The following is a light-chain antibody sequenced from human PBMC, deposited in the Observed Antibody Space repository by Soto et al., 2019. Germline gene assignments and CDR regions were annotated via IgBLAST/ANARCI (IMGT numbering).Light chain of an antibody. J-gene: IGKJ1*01. V-gene: IGKV3-11*01. CDR3: QQYGRT. CDR2: DAS. Sequence: EIVLTQSPATLSLSPGERATLSCRASQSVSSYLAWYQQKPGQAPRLLIYDASNRATGIPARFSGSGSGTDFTLTISRLEPEDFAMYYCQQYGRTFGLGTKVDIK. CDR1: QSVSSY.